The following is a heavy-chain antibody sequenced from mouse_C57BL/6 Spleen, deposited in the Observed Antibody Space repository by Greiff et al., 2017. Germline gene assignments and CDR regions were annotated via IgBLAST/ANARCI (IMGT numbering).Heavy chain of an antibody. J-gene: IGHJ4*01. Sequence: EVQVVESEGGLVQPGSSLKLSCTASGFTFSDYYMAWVRQVQEKGLEWVANINDDGSSTYYLDSLKSRFIISRDNAKNILYLQMSSLKSEDTATYYYARGDWDDAMDYWGQVTSVTVSS. D-gene: IGHD4-1*01. V-gene: IGHV5-16*01. CDR2: INDDGSST. CDR3: ARGDWDDAMDY. CDR1: GFTFSDYY.